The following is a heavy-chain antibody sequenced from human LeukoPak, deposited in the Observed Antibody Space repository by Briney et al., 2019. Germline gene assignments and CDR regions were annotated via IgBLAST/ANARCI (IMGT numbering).Heavy chain of an antibody. CDR1: GFTFSSYS. V-gene: IGHV3-30*18. Sequence: GGSLRLSCAASGFTFSSYSMNWVRQAPGKGLEWVAVISYDGSNKYYADSVKGRFTISRDNSKNTLYLQMNSLRAEDTAVYYCAKDYSSSWYLRRGYMDVWGKGTTVTVSS. CDR2: ISYDGSNK. J-gene: IGHJ6*03. CDR3: AKDYSSSWYLRRGYMDV. D-gene: IGHD6-13*01.